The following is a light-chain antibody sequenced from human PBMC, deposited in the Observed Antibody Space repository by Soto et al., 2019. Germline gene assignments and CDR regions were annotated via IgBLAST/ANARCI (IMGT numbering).Light chain of an antibody. J-gene: IGKJ1*01. CDR2: GAS. V-gene: IGKV3-20*01. CDR3: QQGASSTWT. CDR1: QSVSSNF. Sequence: IVLTQSPGTLSLSPGERATLSCRASQSVSSNFLAWYQQKPGQAPRLLIYGASSRATGIPDRFSGSGSGTDFTLTISRLEPEDFAEYYCQQGASSTWTVGKGTKVEIK.